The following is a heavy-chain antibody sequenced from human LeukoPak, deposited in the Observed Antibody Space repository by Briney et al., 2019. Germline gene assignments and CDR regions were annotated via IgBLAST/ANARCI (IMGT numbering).Heavy chain of an antibody. CDR1: GGTFSSYA. V-gene: IGHV1-69*04. CDR3: ARDPINAVVVADYYYGMDV. CDR2: IIPIFGIA. Sequence: ASVKVSCKASGGTFSSYAISWVRQAPGQGLEWMGRIIPIFGIANYAQKFQGRVTITADKSTSTAYMELSSLRSEDTAVYYCARDPINAVVVADYYYGMDVWGQGTTVTVSS. J-gene: IGHJ6*02. D-gene: IGHD2-15*01.